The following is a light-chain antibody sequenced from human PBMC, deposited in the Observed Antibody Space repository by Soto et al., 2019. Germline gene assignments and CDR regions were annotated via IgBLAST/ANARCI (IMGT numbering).Light chain of an antibody. CDR1: SSDVGVYNY. J-gene: IGLJ1*01. CDR3: CSYAGSYTFV. CDR2: DVS. Sequence: QSSLTQPRSASVSPGQSVTISCTGTSSDVGVYNYVSWYQQYPGKAPKIMIYDVSKRPSGVPDRFSGSKSDNTASLTISGLQAEDEADYYCCSYAGSYTFVFGIGTKVTVL. V-gene: IGLV2-11*01.